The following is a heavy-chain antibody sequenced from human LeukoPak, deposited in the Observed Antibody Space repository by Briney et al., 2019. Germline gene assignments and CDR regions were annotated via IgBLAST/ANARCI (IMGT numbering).Heavy chain of an antibody. CDR2: IYNSGST. V-gene: IGHV4-31*03. J-gene: IGHJ6*03. CDR3: ARGAFYYYYMDV. Sequence: SQTLSLTCTVSGGSISSGDHYWSWIRQHPGKGLEWIGYIYNSGSTYNNPSLKSRVTISVDTSKNQFSLKLTSVTAADTAVYYCARGAFYYYYMDVWGKGTTVTVSS. CDR1: GGSISSGDHY.